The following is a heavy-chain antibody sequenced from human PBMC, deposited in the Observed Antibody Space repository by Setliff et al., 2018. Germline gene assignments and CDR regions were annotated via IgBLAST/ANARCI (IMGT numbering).Heavy chain of an antibody. Sequence: PSETLSLTCTVSGASIGSGSHYWSWIRQPAGRGLEWIGRIYTSGTTNYSPSLKSRVSISSDTSKNVISLKLNSVTAADTAVYFCARGRMRGSCSGPSCTYDPFDIWGQGTPVTVSS. V-gene: IGHV4-61*02. J-gene: IGHJ3*02. CDR2: IYTSGTT. D-gene: IGHD2-2*01. CDR1: GASIGSGSHY. CDR3: ARGRMRGSCSGPSCTYDPFDI.